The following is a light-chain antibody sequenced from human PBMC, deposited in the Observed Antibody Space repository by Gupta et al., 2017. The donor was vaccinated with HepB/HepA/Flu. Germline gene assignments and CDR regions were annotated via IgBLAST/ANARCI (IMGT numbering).Light chain of an antibody. V-gene: IGKV1-5*03. CDR2: KAS. CDR3: QQNNSYPLT. J-gene: IGKJ4*01. Sequence: DIQMTQSPSTPSASVGDRVTITCRASQSISSWLAWYQQKPGKAPTVLIYKASSLESGVPSRFSGSGSGTEFTLTISRLQPDDFASYYCQQNNSYPLTFGGGTKVEI. CDR1: QSISSW.